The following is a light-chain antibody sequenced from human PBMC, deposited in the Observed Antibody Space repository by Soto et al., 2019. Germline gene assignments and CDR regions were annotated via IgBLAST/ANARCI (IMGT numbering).Light chain of an antibody. CDR3: SSYAGNNKGV. CDR1: SSDVGIYDY. Sequence: QSVLTQPPSASGSPGQSVTISCTGTSSDVGIYDYVSWYQQHPGKAPKLMIYEVTKRPSGVPDRFSGSKSGNTATLTVSGLQAEDEAEYYCSSYAGNNKGVFGTGTKVTVL. CDR2: EVT. V-gene: IGLV2-8*01. J-gene: IGLJ1*01.